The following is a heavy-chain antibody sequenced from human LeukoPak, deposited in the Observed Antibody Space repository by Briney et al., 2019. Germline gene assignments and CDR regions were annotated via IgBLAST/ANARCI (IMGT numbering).Heavy chain of an antibody. V-gene: IGHV1-2*02. CDR1: GYTFTGYY. J-gene: IGHJ6*03. CDR3: ARVPPDVTIFGLDDEGYYMDV. D-gene: IGHD3-3*01. Sequence: ASVKVSCKASGYTFTGYYMHWVRQAPGQGLEWMGWINPNSGGTNYAQKFQGRVTMTRDTSISTAYMELSRLRSDDTAVYYCARVPPDVTIFGLDDEGYYMDVWGKGTTVSVFS. CDR2: INPNSGGT.